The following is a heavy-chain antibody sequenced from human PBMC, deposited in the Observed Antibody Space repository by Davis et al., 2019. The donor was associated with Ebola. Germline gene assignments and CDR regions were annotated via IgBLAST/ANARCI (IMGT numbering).Heavy chain of an antibody. CDR3: AKDEYSSSSVGIVDY. V-gene: IGHV3-74*01. J-gene: IGHJ4*02. CDR1: GFTFSTYW. D-gene: IGHD6-6*01. CDR2: IKTDGSTT. Sequence: HTGGSLRLSCAAPGFTFSTYWMYWVRQPPGKGLVWVSRIKTDGSTTNYADSVRGRFTISRDNAKTTLYLQMNSLRAEDTAVYYCAKDEYSSSSVGIVDYWGQGTLVTVSS.